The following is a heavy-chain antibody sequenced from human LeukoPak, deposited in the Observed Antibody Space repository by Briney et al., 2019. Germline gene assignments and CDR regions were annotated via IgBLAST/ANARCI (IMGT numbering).Heavy chain of an antibody. CDR1: GFTFSDYY. CDR3: ARGGELRYFDCFGFDI. D-gene: IGHD3-9*01. Sequence: KPGGSLRLSCAASGFTFSDYYMSWIRQAPGKGLEWVSYISSSSSYTNYADSVKGRFTISRDNAKNSLYLQMNSLRAEDTAVYYCARGGELRYFDCFGFDIRGQGTMVTVSS. V-gene: IGHV3-11*05. J-gene: IGHJ3*02. CDR2: ISSSSSYT.